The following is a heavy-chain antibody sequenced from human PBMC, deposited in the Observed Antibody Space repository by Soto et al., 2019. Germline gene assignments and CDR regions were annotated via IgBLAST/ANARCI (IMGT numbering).Heavy chain of an antibody. CDR2: ISANDVGT. CDR3: AKAKNDYNWDNRPPFDY. D-gene: IGHD1-20*01. CDR1: GFTLRDYA. V-gene: IGHV3-23*01. J-gene: IGHJ4*02. Sequence: GGSLRLSCEASGFTLRDYAMTWVRQSPGKGLEWVSLISANDVGTYYAESVKTRFTISTDQSRNTVYLQMDSLRADDTAIYYCAKAKNDYNWDNRPPFDYWGQGTLVTVSS.